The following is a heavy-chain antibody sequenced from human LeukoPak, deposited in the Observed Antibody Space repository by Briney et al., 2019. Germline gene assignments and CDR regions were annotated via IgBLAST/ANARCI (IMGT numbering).Heavy chain of an antibody. Sequence: GGSLRLSCVASGFTFSSYGMHRVRQAPGKGLEWVAVISYDGSNKYYADSVKGRFTISRDNSKNTLYLQMNSLRAEDTAVYYCAKDNAAYFDYWGQGTLVTVST. CDR3: AKDNAAYFDY. CDR1: GFTFSSYG. D-gene: IGHD2-15*01. V-gene: IGHV3-30*18. CDR2: ISYDGSNK. J-gene: IGHJ4*02.